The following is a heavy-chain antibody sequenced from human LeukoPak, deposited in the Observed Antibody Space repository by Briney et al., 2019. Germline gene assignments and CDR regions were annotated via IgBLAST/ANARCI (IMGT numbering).Heavy chain of an antibody. V-gene: IGHV1-2*02. CDR2: IIPNNGGT. CDR1: GYTFTGYY. D-gene: IGHD5-24*01. CDR3: ATEGFEMATMDY. J-gene: IGHJ4*02. Sequence: ASVKVSCKASGYTFTGYYMHWVRQAPGQGLEWMGWIIPNNGGTNSAQNFQGRVTMTRDTSISTAYMELSSLTSDDTAVYYCATEGFEMATMDYWGQGTLVTVSS.